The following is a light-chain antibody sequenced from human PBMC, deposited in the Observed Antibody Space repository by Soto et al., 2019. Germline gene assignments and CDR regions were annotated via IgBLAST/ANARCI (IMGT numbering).Light chain of an antibody. CDR2: AAS. J-gene: IGKJ5*01. CDR1: QGISTY. CDR3: QQANSFPIT. Sequence: DIQMTQSPSSLSASVGDRVTITCRASQGISTYLAWYQQKPGKGPNLLIYAASALQSGVPSRFSGGGSGTEFTLTISSLQPEDVATYYCQQANSFPITFGQGTRLEIK. V-gene: IGKV1-27*01.